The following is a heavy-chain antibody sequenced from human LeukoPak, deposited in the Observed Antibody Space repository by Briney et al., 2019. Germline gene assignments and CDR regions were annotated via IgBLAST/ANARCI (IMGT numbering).Heavy chain of an antibody. CDR1: GFTFSNAW. D-gene: IGHD1-7*01. CDR2: IYYRGIT. V-gene: IGHV4-38-2*02. J-gene: IGHJ4*02. Sequence: GSLRLSCAASGFTFSNAWMSWVRQAPGKGLEWIGTIYYRGITYYNASSKSRVTISVDTSKNQFSLKLSSVTAADTAVYYCARERLELDPFDVDYWGQGTLVTVSS. CDR3: ARERLELDPFDVDY.